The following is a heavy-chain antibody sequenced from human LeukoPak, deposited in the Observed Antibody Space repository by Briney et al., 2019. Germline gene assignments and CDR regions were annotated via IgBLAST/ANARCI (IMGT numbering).Heavy chain of an antibody. CDR2: INHSGST. Sequence: SETLSLTCAVYGGSFSGYYWSWIRQPPGKGLEWIGEINHSGSTNYNPSLKSRVTISVDTSKNQFSLKLSSVTAAGTAVYYCARFSSSSYTPRTYYFDYWGQGTLVTVSS. V-gene: IGHV4-34*01. CDR3: ARFSSSSYTPRTYYFDY. CDR1: GGSFSGYY. J-gene: IGHJ4*02. D-gene: IGHD6-6*01.